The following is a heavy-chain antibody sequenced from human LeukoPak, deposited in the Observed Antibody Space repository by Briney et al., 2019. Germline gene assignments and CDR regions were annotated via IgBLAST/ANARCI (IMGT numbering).Heavy chain of an antibody. V-gene: IGHV4-39*01. CDR2: IYYSGST. CDR3: ARRVRGISDYFDY. Sequence: SETLSLTCTVSGGSISSSSYYWGWIRQPPGEGLEWIGSIYYSGSTYYNPSLKSRVTISVDTSKNQFSLKLSSVTAADTAVYYCARRVRGISDYFDYWGQGTLVTVSS. CDR1: GGSISSSSYY. J-gene: IGHJ4*02. D-gene: IGHD3-10*01.